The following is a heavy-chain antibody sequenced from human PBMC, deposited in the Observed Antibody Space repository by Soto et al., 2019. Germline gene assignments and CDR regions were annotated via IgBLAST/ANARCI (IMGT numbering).Heavy chain of an antibody. D-gene: IGHD3-22*01. J-gene: IGHJ4*02. Sequence: SGPTLVNPTQPLTLTCTFSGFSLSTSGVGVGWIRQPPGKALEWLALIYWDDDKRYSPSLKSRLSITKDTSKNQVVLTMTNMDPVDTATYYGALVTTYIPGHYWGQGTLVTVSS. CDR3: ALVTTYIPGHY. CDR2: IYWDDDK. CDR1: GFSLSTSGVG. V-gene: IGHV2-5*02.